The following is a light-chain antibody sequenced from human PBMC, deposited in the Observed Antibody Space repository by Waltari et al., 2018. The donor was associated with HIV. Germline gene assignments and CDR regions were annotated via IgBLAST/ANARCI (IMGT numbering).Light chain of an antibody. CDR3: QSYDSSLSVWV. CDR2: GNS. CDR1: SSNIGAGYD. Sequence: QSVLTQPPSVSGAPGQRVTISCTGRSSNIGAGYDVNWYQQIPGTAPKLLIYGNSHRPSGVPDRFSGSKSGTSASLAITGLQAEDEADYYCQSYDSSLSVWVFGGGTKLTVL. V-gene: IGLV1-40*01. J-gene: IGLJ3*02.